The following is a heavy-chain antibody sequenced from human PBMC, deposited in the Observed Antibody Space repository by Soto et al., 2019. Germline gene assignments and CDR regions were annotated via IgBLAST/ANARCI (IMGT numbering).Heavy chain of an antibody. CDR1: GGSISSYY. J-gene: IGHJ6*03. V-gene: IGHV4-59*01. CDR3: ARGERGYSSSSYYYYYMDV. CDR2: IYYSGST. Sequence: SETLSLTCTVSGGSISSYYWSWIRQPPGKGLEWIGYIYYSGSTNYNPSLKSRVTISVDTSKNQFSLKLSSVTAADTAVYYCARGERGYSSSSYYYYYMDVWGKGTTVTVSS. D-gene: IGHD6-6*01.